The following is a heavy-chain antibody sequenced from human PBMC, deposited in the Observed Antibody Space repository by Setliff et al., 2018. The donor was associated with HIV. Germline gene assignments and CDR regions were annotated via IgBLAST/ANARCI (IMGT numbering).Heavy chain of an antibody. J-gene: IGHJ3*02. CDR3: ARDRRAVAGTPPDAFDI. D-gene: IGHD6-19*01. Sequence: VKVSCKASGYTFTNYDISWVRQAPGQGLEWMGWISTYNGNTNYAQKLQGRVTMTTDTSTSTAYMELRSLRSDDTAVYYCARDRRAVAGTPPDAFDIWGQGTMVTVSS. CDR2: ISTYNGNT. V-gene: IGHV1-18*01. CDR1: GYTFTNYD.